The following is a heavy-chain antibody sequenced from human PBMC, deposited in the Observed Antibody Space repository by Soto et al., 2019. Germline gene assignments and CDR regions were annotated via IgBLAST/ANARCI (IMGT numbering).Heavy chain of an antibody. J-gene: IGHJ4*02. Sequence: DSGPTLVNPTQTLTLTWTVSGFSLITRPNTLGWIRQPPGEAPEWLALGEQYSPSLQSRLTFTKDTSKNQVVLTMTDMDPVDTATYYCTLRDDSSRGPIYWGQGILVTVSS. CDR2: GE. CDR3: TLRDDSSRGPIY. CDR1: GFSLITRPNT. D-gene: IGHD3-22*01. V-gene: IGHV2-5*01.